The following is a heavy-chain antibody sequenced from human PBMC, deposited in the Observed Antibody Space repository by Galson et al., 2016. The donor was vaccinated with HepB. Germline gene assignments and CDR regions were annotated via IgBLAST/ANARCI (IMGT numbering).Heavy chain of an antibody. CDR3: ARDRGRPFDC. CDR1: GFTFSSYG. V-gene: IGHV3-33*01. CDR2: IWNDASNK. Sequence: SLRLSCAASGFTFSSYGMHWVRQAPGKGLEWVGLIWNDASNKYYADSVKGRFTISRDNSKNTLYLQMNSLRGEDTAVYYCARDRGRPFDCWGQGTLVTVSS. D-gene: IGHD3-10*01. J-gene: IGHJ4*02.